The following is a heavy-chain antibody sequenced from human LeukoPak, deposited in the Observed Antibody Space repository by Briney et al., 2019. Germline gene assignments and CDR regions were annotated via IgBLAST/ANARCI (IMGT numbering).Heavy chain of an antibody. CDR3: ARLLRNYYDSSGPKGYFDY. CDR1: GGSFSGYY. Sequence: SETLSLTCSVYGGSFSGYYWTWIRQSPGKGLEWIGEINHSGSTNYNPSLKSRVTISVDTSKNQFSLKLSSVTAADTAVYYCARLLRNYYDSSGPKGYFDYWGQGTLVTVSS. V-gene: IGHV4-34*01. CDR2: INHSGST. J-gene: IGHJ4*02. D-gene: IGHD3-22*01.